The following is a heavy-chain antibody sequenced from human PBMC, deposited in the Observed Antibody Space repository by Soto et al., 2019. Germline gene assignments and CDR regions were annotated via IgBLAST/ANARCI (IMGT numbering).Heavy chain of an antibody. CDR1: GFTFSNYV. D-gene: IGHD4-17*01. CDR3: TKVRGDPV. Sequence: EVQVLESGGDLVQPGGSLRLSCAASGFTFSNYVMNWVRQAPGKGPEWVSGISAGRSTYYADSVKGRFTISRDNSKSTLFLQMDSLRAEDTALYYCTKVRGDPVWGKGTTGTVSS. CDR2: ISAGRST. J-gene: IGHJ6*04. V-gene: IGHV3-23*01.